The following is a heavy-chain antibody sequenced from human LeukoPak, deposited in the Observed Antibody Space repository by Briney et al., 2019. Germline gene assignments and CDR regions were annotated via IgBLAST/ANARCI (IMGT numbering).Heavy chain of an antibody. CDR1: GGSVSSYY. D-gene: IGHD3-3*01. Sequence: SETLSLTCTVSGGSVSSYYWSWIRQPPGKGLEWIGYIYYSGSTNYNPSLKSRVTISVDTSKNQFSLKLSAVTAADTAVYYCAVGTHPEGLPWDWGQGTLVTVSS. CDR3: AVGTHPEGLPWD. CDR2: IYYSGST. J-gene: IGHJ4*02. V-gene: IGHV4-59*08.